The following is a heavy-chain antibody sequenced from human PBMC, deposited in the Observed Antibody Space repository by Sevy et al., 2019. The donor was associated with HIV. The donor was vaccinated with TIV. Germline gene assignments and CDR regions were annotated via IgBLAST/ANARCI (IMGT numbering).Heavy chain of an antibody. V-gene: IGHV4-59*01. CDR2: IYYSGST. CDR1: GGSISSYY. J-gene: IGHJ6*02. D-gene: IGHD6-19*01. Sequence: SETLSLTCTVSGGSISSYYWSWIRQPPGKGLEWIGYIYYSGSTNYNPSLKSRVTISVDTSKNQFSLKLGSVTAADTAAYYCAGVPGGIAVAGISYYYGMDVWGQGTTVTVSS. CDR3: AGVPGGIAVAGISYYYGMDV.